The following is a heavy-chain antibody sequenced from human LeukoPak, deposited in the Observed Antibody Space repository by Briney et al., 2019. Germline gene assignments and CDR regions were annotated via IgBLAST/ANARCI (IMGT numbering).Heavy chain of an antibody. CDR2: IKQDGSEK. J-gene: IGHJ4*02. Sequence: GGSLRLSCAASGFTFSNYWMSWVRQAPGKGLEWVANIKQDGSEKNYVDSVKGRFTISRDNSKNTVDLLMNSPRAEDTAIYYCARDVPYYYDSSGYYSPFDCWGQGTLVTVSS. D-gene: IGHD3-22*01. V-gene: IGHV3-7*05. CDR3: ARDVPYYYDSSGYYSPFDC. CDR1: GFTFSNYW.